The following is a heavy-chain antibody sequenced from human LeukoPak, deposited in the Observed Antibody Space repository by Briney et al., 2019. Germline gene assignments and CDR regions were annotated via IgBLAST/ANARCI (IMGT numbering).Heavy chain of an antibody. Sequence: GALRLSCAASGFTFSTYGISWVRQAPGKGLEWVSTISGSGGSTYYADSVKGRFTISRDNSKNTLYLQMNSLRAEDTALYYCARVPITLAGTKDAKYFQHWGQGSLVTVSS. D-gene: IGHD6-19*01. CDR2: ISGSGGST. J-gene: IGHJ1*01. CDR1: GFTFSTYG. V-gene: IGHV3-23*01. CDR3: ARVPITLAGTKDAKYFQH.